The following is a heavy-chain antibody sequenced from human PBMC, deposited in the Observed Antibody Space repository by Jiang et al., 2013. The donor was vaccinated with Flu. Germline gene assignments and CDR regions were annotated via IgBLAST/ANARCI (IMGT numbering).Heavy chain of an antibody. Sequence: LVKPSETLSLTCAVSGDSINNYYWNWIRQPAGKGLEWIGRIYASGSTNYNPSLKSRVTLSVDTSKSQFSLNLSSVTAADTAVYYCARDQGGYSYFDSWGPGNPGHRLL. CDR1: GDSINNYY. V-gene: IGHV4-4*07. D-gene: IGHD5-12*01. CDR2: IYASGST. CDR3: ARDQGGYSYFDS. J-gene: IGHJ4*02.